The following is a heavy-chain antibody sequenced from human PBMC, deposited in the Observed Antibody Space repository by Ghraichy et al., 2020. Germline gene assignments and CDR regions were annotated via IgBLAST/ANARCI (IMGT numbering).Heavy chain of an antibody. J-gene: IGHJ4*02. V-gene: IGHV1-18*01. D-gene: IGHD4-23*01. CDR3: ARDNAVVTATVIDY. CDR1: GYTFTSYG. Sequence: ASVKVSCKASGYTFTSYGFSWVRRAPGQGLEWMGWISVYNGKTEYAQRFQGRVTMTTETSTSTAYMDLRDLTADDTAIYYFARDNAVVTATVIDYWGQGTLVSVSS. CDR2: ISVYNGKT.